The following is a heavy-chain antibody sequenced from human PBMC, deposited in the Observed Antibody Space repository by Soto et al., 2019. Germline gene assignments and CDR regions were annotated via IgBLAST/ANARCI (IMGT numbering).Heavy chain of an antibody. D-gene: IGHD2-21*02. V-gene: IGHV3-30-3*01. CDR3: ASDGDYVVVTANFDY. Sequence: GGSLRLSCAASGFTFSSYAMHWVRQAPGKGLEWVAVISYDGSNKCYADSVKGRFTISRDNSKNTLYLQMNSLRAEDTAVYYCASDGDYVVVTANFDYWGQGTLVTVSS. CDR2: ISYDGSNK. CDR1: GFTFSSYA. J-gene: IGHJ4*02.